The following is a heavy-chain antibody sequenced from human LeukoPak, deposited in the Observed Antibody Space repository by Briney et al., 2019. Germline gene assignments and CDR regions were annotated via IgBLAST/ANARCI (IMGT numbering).Heavy chain of an antibody. Sequence: GSLRLSCAASGFSFTTSDMSWVRQPPGKGLEWIGEINHSGSTNYNPSLKSRVTISVDTSKNQFSLKLSSVTAADTAVYYCARGLRYRPSFDYWGQGTLVTVSS. D-gene: IGHD1-14*01. J-gene: IGHJ4*02. CDR3: ARGLRYRPSFDY. CDR1: GFSFTTSD. CDR2: INHSGST. V-gene: IGHV4-34*01.